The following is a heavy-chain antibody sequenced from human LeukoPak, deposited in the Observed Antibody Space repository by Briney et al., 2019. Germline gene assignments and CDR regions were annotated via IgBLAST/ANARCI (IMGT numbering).Heavy chain of an antibody. J-gene: IGHJ6*02. CDR3: ARYGLQGCSTNCYRSFYYYGMDV. CDR2: IFPDDSNT. Sequence: GESLKISCKGSGYSFRDYWIGWVRQMPGKGPELMGLIFPDDSNTVYSSSFQGQVTISVDKSISTAYVQWSSLKASDTAIYYCARYGLQGCSTNCYRSFYYYGMDVWGQGTAVTVSS. CDR1: GYSFRDYW. D-gene: IGHD2-2*02. V-gene: IGHV5-51*01.